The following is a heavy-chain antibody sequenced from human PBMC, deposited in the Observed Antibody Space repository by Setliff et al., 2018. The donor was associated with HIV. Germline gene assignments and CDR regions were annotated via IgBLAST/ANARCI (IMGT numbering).Heavy chain of an antibody. J-gene: IGHJ3*02. CDR3: AKVFLFGIDVFDI. CDR2: VGAVGGPT. CDR1: GFSFSTYA. D-gene: IGHD3-16*01. V-gene: IGHV3-23*01. Sequence: GGSLRLSCAASGFSFSTYAMGWVRQAPGKGLEWVSTVGAVGGPTHYAESVKGRFTISKDNSKNTLYLQMSSLRDEDTAVYYCAKVFLFGIDVFDIWGQGTMVTVSS.